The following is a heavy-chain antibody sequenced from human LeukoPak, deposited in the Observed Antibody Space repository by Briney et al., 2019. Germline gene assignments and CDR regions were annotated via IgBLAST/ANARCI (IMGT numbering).Heavy chain of an antibody. Sequence: SETLSLTCTVSGYSISSGDYWGWIRQPPGKGLEWIASIHHSGTTYYTPSLKSRGSISVDPSKNQLSLSLSSVTAAETAVYYCARGWSILRGGDWFDPWGQGTLVTVSS. J-gene: IGHJ5*02. CDR2: IHHSGTT. CDR1: GYSISSGDY. V-gene: IGHV4-38-2*02. D-gene: IGHD3-3*02. CDR3: ARGWSILRGGDWFDP.